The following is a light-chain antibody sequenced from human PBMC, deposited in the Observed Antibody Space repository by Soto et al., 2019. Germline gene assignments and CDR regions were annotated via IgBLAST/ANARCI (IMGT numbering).Light chain of an antibody. J-gene: IGKJ2*01. CDR1: QNVKNNY. CDR2: GAS. Sequence: PGERATLSCRASQNVKNNYLAWYQQKPGQAPRLLIRGASSRAAGLPDRFSGSGSGTAFTFTISRLEPEDFAVYYCQQYGSSPGTFGQGTKLEIK. CDR3: QQYGSSPGT. V-gene: IGKV3-20*01.